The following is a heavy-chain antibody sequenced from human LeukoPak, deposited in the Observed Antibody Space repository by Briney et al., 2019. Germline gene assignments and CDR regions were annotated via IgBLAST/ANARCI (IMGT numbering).Heavy chain of an antibody. CDR2: IYYSGST. V-gene: IGHV4-39*07. Sequence: PSETLSLTCTVSGGSISSSSYYWGWIRQPPGKGLEWIGSIYYSGSTYYNPSLKSRVTISVDTSKNQFSLKLSSVTAADTAVYYCARVVAAAKDAFDIWGQGTMVTVSS. CDR1: GGSISSSSYY. D-gene: IGHD6-13*01. CDR3: ARVVAAAKDAFDI. J-gene: IGHJ3*02.